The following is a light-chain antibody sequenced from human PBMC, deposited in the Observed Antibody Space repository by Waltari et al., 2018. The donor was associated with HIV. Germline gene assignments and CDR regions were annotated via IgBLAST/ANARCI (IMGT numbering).Light chain of an antibody. J-gene: IGLJ3*02. CDR2: KDT. CDR3: QSADSTGTDWM. CDR1: SLPKQY. V-gene: IGLV3-25*03. Sequence: SYEVTQPPSVSVFPGQTARITCSGDSLPKQYAYWYPKKAGQAPVLVIYKDTERPSGSPGRFAGSSSGTTVTLTISGVQAEDEAEYYCQSADSTGTDWMFGGGTTVTVL.